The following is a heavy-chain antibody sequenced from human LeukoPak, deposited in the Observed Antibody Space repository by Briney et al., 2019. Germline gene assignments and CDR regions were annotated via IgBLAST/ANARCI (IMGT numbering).Heavy chain of an antibody. CDR2: TYYRSKWYN. Sequence: SQTLSLTCAISGDSVSSNSAAWNWIRQSPSRGLEWLGRTYYRSKWYNDYAVSVKGRITINPDTSKNQFSLQLNSVTPEDTAVYYCARDSNYYDSSGYYLTDWYFDLWGRGTLVTVSS. V-gene: IGHV6-1*01. CDR3: ARDSNYYDSSGYYLTDWYFDL. D-gene: IGHD3-22*01. J-gene: IGHJ2*01. CDR1: GDSVSSNSAA.